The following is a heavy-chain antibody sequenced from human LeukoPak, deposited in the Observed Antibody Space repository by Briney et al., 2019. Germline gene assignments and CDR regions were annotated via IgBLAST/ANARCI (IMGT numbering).Heavy chain of an antibody. Sequence: GESLKISCKGSGYTFTGYWIGWVRQMPGKGLEWMGVIYPGDSGTRYSPSFQGQVTISADKSINTAYLQWSSLKASGTAMYYCARAVVAVSRYYFDYWGKDTLVTVPS. V-gene: IGHV5-51*01. CDR3: ARAVVAVSRYYFDY. J-gene: IGHJ4*02. D-gene: IGHD2-2*01. CDR1: GYTFTGYW. CDR2: IYPGDSGT.